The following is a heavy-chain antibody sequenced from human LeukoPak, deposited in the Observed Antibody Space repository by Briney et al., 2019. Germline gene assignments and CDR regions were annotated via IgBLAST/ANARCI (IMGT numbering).Heavy chain of an antibody. CDR3: TTGTYYDFWSGPTTNLNYYYYGMDV. J-gene: IGHJ6*02. D-gene: IGHD3-3*01. CDR1: GFTFSNAW. CDR2: IKSKTDGGTT. V-gene: IGHV3-15*07. Sequence: GGSLRLSCAASGFTFSNAWMNWVRQAPGKGLEWVGRIKSKTDGGTTDYAAPVKGRFTISRDDSKNTLYLQMNSLKTEDTAVYYCTTGTYYDFWSGPTTNLNYYYYGMDVWGQGTTVTVSS.